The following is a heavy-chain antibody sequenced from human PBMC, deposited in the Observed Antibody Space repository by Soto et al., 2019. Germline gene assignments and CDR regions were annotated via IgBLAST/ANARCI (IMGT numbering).Heavy chain of an antibody. V-gene: IGHV4-31*03. Sequence: PSETLSLTCTVSGGSISSGGYYWSWIRQHPGKGLEWIGYIYYSGSTYYNPSLKSRVTISVDTSKNQFSLKLSSVTAADTAVYYCARERSGSSSAGVWFDPWGQGTLVTVSS. J-gene: IGHJ5*02. CDR3: ARERSGSSSAGVWFDP. D-gene: IGHD6-6*01. CDR2: IYYSGST. CDR1: GGSISSGGYY.